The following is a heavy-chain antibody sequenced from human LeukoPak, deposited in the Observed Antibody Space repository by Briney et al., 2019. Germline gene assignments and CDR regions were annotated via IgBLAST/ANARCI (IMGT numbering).Heavy chain of an antibody. CDR1: GYTFTSYA. V-gene: IGHV7-4-1*02. J-gene: IGHJ4*02. D-gene: IGHD6-13*01. CDR2: INTNTGNP. Sequence: ASVKVSCKASGYTFTSYAMNWVRQAPGQGLEWMGWINTNTGNPTYAQGFTGRFVFSLDTSVSTAYLQISSLKAEDTALYYCAKDVRGSTSWYGLDYWGQGTLVTVSS. CDR3: AKDVRGSTSWYGLDY.